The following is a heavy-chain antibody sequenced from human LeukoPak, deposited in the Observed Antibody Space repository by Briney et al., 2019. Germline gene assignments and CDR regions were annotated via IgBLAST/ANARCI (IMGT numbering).Heavy chain of an antibody. D-gene: IGHD4-17*01. Sequence: GESLRLSCSASGFTFTSYSMNWVRQAPGKGLEWVSYISTSSRTIYYADSVKGRFTISGDNAKNSLYLQMDSLRDEDTAVYYCARDSYGDYVFDHWGQGSLVTVSS. CDR3: ARDSYGDYVFDH. CDR2: ISTSSRTI. CDR1: GFTFTSYS. J-gene: IGHJ4*02. V-gene: IGHV3-48*02.